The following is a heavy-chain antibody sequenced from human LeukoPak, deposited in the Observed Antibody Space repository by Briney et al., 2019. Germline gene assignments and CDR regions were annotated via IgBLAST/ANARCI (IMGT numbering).Heavy chain of an antibody. J-gene: IGHJ4*02. CDR1: GFTFSSYA. CDR2: FSGSGGRT. CDR3: ARAREQQPTFDY. D-gene: IGHD6-13*01. Sequence: GGSLRLSCAASGFTFSSYAMSWVRQAPGKGLEWVSSFSGSGGRTYYADSVKGRFTISRDNSKNTLYLQMNSLRAEDTAVYYCARAREQQPTFDYWGQGTLVTVSS. V-gene: IGHV3-23*01.